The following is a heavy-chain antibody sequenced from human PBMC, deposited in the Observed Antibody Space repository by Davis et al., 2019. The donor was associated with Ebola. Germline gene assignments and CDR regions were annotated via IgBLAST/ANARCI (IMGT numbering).Heavy chain of an antibody. Sequence: ETLSLTCAVSGGSISSSNWWSWVRQPPGKGLEWIGEINHSGSTNYNPSLKSRVTISIDTSKNQFSLKLSSVTAADTAVYYCARRAGGAVAGTIWFDPWGQGTLVTVSS. CDR2: INHSGST. V-gene: IGHV4-4*02. J-gene: IGHJ5*02. CDR3: ARRAGGAVAGTIWFDP. D-gene: IGHD6-19*01. CDR1: GGSISSSNW.